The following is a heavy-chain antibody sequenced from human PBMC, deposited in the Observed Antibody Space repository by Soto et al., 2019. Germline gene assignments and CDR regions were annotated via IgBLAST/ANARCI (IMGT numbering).Heavy chain of an antibody. J-gene: IGHJ4*02. CDR3: AKVSGDIVVVVADPLDY. V-gene: IGHV3-23*01. D-gene: IGHD2-15*01. CDR2: ISGSGGST. CDR1: GFTFSSYA. Sequence: GGSLRLSCAASGFTFSSYAMSWVRQAPGKGLEWVSAISGSGGSTYYADSVKGRFTISRDNSKNTLYLQMNSLRAEDTAVYYCAKVSGDIVVVVADPLDYWGQGTLVTVSS.